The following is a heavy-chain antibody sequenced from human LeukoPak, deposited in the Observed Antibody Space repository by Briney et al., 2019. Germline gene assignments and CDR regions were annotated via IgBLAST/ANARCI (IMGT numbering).Heavy chain of an antibody. CDR2: ISGSGGST. V-gene: IGHV3-23*01. CDR3: ANRPKYGDYDY. D-gene: IGHD4-17*01. CDR1: GFTFSSYA. Sequence: GGSLRLSCAASGFTFSSYAMSWVRQAPGQGLEWVSAISGSGGSTYYADSVKGRFTISRDNSKNTLYLQMNSLRAEDTAVYYCANRPKYGDYDYWGQGTLVTVSS. J-gene: IGHJ4*02.